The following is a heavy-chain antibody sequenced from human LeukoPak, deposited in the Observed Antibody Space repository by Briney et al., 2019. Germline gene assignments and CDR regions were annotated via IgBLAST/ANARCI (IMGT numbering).Heavy chain of an antibody. Sequence: GGSLRLSCAASGFTFSNYSMNWVRQAPGKGLEWVSSISSSSSYIYYADSVKGRFTISRDNAENSLYLQMNSLRAEDTAVYYCARDLGIAAAGRRYFDYWGQGTLVTVSS. CDR2: ISSSSSYI. CDR1: GFTFSNYS. J-gene: IGHJ4*02. V-gene: IGHV3-21*01. D-gene: IGHD6-13*01. CDR3: ARDLGIAAAGRRYFDY.